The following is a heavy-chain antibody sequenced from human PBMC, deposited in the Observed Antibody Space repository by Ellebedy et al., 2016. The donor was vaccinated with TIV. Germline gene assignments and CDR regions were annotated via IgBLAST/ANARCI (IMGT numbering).Heavy chain of an antibody. Sequence: PGGSLSLSCAASGFTFSNYAMNRVRHAPGKRLEWLPSSWGNGARTYHADSVKGRFTISRDNSKNTLYLQMNSPRAEDTAVYYCANLNPGAAGRGRGSWGQGTLVTVSS. CDR3: ANLNPGAAGRGRGS. CDR1: GFTFSNYA. D-gene: IGHD6-25*01. V-gene: IGHV3-23*01. J-gene: IGHJ4*02. CDR2: SWGNGART.